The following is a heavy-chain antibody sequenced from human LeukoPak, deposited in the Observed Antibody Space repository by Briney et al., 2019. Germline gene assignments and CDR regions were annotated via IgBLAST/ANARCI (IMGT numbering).Heavy chain of an antibody. V-gene: IGHV4-59*01. CDR1: GGSISSYY. D-gene: IGHD2/OR15-2a*01. CDR2: IYYSGST. CDR3: ARASPTTLSLDP. J-gene: IGHJ5*02. Sequence: SETLSLTCTVSGGSISSYYWSWIRQPPGKGLEWIGYIYYSGSTNYNPSLKSRVTISVDTSKNQFSLKLSSVTAADTAVYYCARASPTTLSLDPWGQGTLVTVSS.